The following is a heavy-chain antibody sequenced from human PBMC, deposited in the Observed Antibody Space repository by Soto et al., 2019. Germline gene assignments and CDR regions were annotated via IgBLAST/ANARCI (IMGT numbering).Heavy chain of an antibody. Sequence: GASVKVSCKASGYTFTRYNINWVGQATGQGLEWMGWMNPNSGNTGYAQKFQGRVTMTRNTSISTAYTELSSLRSEDTAVYYCARPIDYYDSSGYYENWFDPWGQGTLVTVSS. J-gene: IGHJ5*02. CDR3: ARPIDYYDSSGYYENWFDP. V-gene: IGHV1-8*01. CDR1: GYTFTRYN. D-gene: IGHD3-22*01. CDR2: MNPNSGNT.